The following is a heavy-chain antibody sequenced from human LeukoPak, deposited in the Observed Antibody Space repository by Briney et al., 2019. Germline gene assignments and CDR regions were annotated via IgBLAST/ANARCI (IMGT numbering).Heavy chain of an antibody. Sequence: GGSLRLSCAASGFTSSSYSMNWVRQAPGKGLEWVSSISSSSSNIYYADSVKGRFTISRDNAKNSLYLQMNSLRAEDTAVYYCARSYSVRYERRYFDYWGQGTLVTVSS. J-gene: IGHJ4*02. CDR3: ARSYSVRYERRYFDY. CDR2: ISSSSSNI. V-gene: IGHV3-21*01. D-gene: IGHD1-26*01. CDR1: GFTSSSYS.